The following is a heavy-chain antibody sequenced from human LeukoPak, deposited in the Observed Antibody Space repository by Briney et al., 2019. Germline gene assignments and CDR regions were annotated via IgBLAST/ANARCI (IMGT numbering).Heavy chain of an antibody. D-gene: IGHD6-13*01. CDR2: ISSSSSYA. V-gene: IGHV3-11*05. J-gene: IGHJ4*02. CDR3: ARGSSSSWYWYFDY. CDR1: GFTFSDYC. Sequence: GGSLRLSCAASGFTFSDYCMSWIRQAPGKGLEWVSYISSSSSYANYADSVKGRFTISRDNAKNSLYLQMNSLRAEDTAVYYCARGSSSSWYWYFDYWGQGTLVTVSS.